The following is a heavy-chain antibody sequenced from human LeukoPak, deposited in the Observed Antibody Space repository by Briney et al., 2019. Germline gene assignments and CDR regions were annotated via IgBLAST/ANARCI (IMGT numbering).Heavy chain of an antibody. CDR3: ARASPIYDSSGYYYQWAEYFQH. CDR2: IYTSGST. CDR1: GGSISSYY. J-gene: IGHJ1*01. V-gene: IGHV4-4*07. D-gene: IGHD3-22*01. Sequence: SETLSLTCTVSGGSISSYYWSWIRQPAGKGLEWIGRIYTSGSTNYNPSLKSRVTMSVDTSKNQFSLKLSSVTAADTAVYYCARASPIYDSSGYYYQWAEYFQHWGQGTLVTVSS.